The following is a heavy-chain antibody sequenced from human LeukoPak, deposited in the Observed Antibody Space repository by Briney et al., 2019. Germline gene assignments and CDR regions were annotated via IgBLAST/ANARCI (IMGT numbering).Heavy chain of an antibody. CDR1: GGSFSGYY. J-gene: IGHJ4*02. CDR3: ARAAMRTYYDILTGYRYFDY. V-gene: IGHV4-34*01. Sequence: SETLSLTCAVYGGSFSGYYWNWIRQPPGKGLEWIGEINHSGRINYNPSLKSRVTISVDTSKNQFSLKLSSVTAADTAVYYCARAAMRTYYDILTGYRYFDYWGQGTLVTVSS. CDR2: INHSGRI. D-gene: IGHD3-9*01.